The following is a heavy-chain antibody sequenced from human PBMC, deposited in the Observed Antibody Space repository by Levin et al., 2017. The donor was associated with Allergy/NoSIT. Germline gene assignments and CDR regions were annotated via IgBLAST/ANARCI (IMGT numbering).Heavy chain of an antibody. J-gene: IGHJ4*02. Sequence: GGSLRLSCAASGFTFSSHGMHWVRQAPGKGLEWVAVISDDGSTKYYADSVKGRFTISRDNSKNTLFVQMNSLRAEDTAVYYCAKSGGRYCTGGSCYFDYWGQGTLVTVSS. CDR1: GFTFSSHG. CDR2: ISDDGSTK. V-gene: IGHV3-30*18. CDR3: AKSGGRYCTGGSCYFDY. D-gene: IGHD2-8*02.